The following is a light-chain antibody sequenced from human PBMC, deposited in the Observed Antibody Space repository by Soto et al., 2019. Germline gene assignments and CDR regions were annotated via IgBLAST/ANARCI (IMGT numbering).Light chain of an antibody. Sequence: TQSPSTLSACVGDRVTITSRASQSVQTWLAWFQQKPGKAPKLLIYKATTLETGVPSRFSGSGSETEFTLTISSLQSEDFAVYYCQQHNVWPATFGQGTKVDIK. J-gene: IGKJ1*01. V-gene: IGKV1-5*03. CDR1: QSVQTW. CDR2: KAT. CDR3: QQHNVWPAT.